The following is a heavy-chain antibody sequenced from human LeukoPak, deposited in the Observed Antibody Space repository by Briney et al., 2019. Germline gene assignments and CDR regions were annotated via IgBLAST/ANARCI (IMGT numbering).Heavy chain of an antibody. V-gene: IGHV3-74*01. CDR1: RFTFSTYW. Sequence: GGSLRLSCAASRFTFSTYWMHWVRQVPGKGLVWVSRINSDGTTTSYADSVKGRFTISRDNAKNTLYLQMNSLRAEHTAVYYCSREQWLVVGGYDSWGQGTLVTVSS. CDR3: SREQWLVVGGYDS. CDR2: INSDGTTT. J-gene: IGHJ4*02. D-gene: IGHD6-19*01.